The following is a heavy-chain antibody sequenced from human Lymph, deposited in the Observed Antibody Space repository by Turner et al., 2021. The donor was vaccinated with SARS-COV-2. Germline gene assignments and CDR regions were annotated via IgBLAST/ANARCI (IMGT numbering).Heavy chain of an antibody. Sequence: QVRLVQSGAEVKKPGASVKVSCKVSSYTLTELSIHWLRQAPGKGLEWMGGFEPEDVETIYAKKFQGRVTMSEDTSTDTAYMGLSSLRSEDTAVDYCATLKSTGKILTGRYYFDFWGQGTLVTVSS. D-gene: IGHD1-1*01. V-gene: IGHV1-24*01. CDR1: SYTLTELS. CDR2: FEPEDVET. CDR3: ATLKSTGKILTGRYYFDF. J-gene: IGHJ4*02.